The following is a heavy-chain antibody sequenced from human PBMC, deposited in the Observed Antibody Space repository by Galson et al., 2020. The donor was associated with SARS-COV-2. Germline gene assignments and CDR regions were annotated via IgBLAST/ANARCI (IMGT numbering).Heavy chain of an antibody. CDR3: AREAALAVAGSLGDY. Sequence: ASVKVSCKASGYTLTGYYMHWVRQAPGQGLEWMGWINPNSGGTNYAQKFQGRVTMTRDTSISTAYMELSRLRSDDTAVYYCAREAALAVAGSLGDYWGQGTLVTVSS. J-gene: IGHJ4*02. D-gene: IGHD6-19*01. V-gene: IGHV1-2*02. CDR2: INPNSGGT. CDR1: GYTLTGYY.